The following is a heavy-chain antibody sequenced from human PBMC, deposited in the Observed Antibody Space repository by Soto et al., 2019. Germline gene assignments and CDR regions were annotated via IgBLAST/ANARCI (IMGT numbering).Heavy chain of an antibody. D-gene: IGHD3-16*01. Sequence: SETLSLTCTVSGGSISSYYWSWIRQPPGKGLEWIGYIYYSGSTNYNPSLKSRVTISVDTSKNQFSLKLSSVTAADTAVYYCAREFGRSVWLDPWGQGTLVTVSS. J-gene: IGHJ5*02. CDR3: AREFGRSVWLDP. V-gene: IGHV4-59*12. CDR1: GGSISSYY. CDR2: IYYSGST.